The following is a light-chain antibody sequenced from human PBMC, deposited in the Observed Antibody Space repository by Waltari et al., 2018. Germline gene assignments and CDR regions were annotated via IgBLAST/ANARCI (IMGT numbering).Light chain of an antibody. CDR2: WAS. Sequence: DIVMTQYPDSLAVSLGERATINCRSSQSVLYSANKRNFLGWYQQKPGHPPKMLIYWASTRESGVPDRFRGSGYGTDFTLTISTLQAEDVAIYYCQQYYSPPQTFGQGTKLEIK. CDR3: QQYYSPPQT. CDR1: QSVLYSANKRNF. V-gene: IGKV4-1*01. J-gene: IGKJ2*01.